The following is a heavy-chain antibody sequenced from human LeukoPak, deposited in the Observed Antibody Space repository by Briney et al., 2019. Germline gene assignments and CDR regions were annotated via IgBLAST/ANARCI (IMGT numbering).Heavy chain of an antibody. Sequence: PSETLSLTCTVSGGSISSYYWSWVRQPPGKGLEWIGFVYYTGSTNYSPSLKSRVTISVDTSKNQFSLKLRSVTAADTAVYYCARVGSGWSIDAFDIWGQGTMVTVSS. D-gene: IGHD6-19*01. CDR3: ARVGSGWSIDAFDI. J-gene: IGHJ3*02. CDR2: VYYTGST. V-gene: IGHV4-59*01. CDR1: GGSISSYY.